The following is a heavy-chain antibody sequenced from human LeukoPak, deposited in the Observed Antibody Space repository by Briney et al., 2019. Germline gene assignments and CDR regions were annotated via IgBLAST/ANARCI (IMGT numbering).Heavy chain of an antibody. Sequence: SETLSFTCSGYAGTVCSYYWGWLRQPPGKGLEWIGEINHSGSTNYNPSLKSRVSISVDSIKNKFSLKVSSVTAADTAVYYCARGSDKAAFDYWGQGTLVTVSS. CDR2: INHSGST. D-gene: IGHD6-13*01. CDR1: AGTVCSYY. V-gene: IGHV4-34*01. CDR3: ARGSDKAAFDY. J-gene: IGHJ4*02.